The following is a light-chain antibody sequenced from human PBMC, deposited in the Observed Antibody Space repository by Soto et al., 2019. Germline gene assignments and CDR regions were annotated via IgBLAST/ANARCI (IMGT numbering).Light chain of an antibody. V-gene: IGKV1-5*01. CDR3: QQYNSYSWT. CDR2: DAS. J-gene: IGKJ1*01. CDR1: QSISSW. Sequence: DIQLTQSPSTLSASVGDRVTLTCRASQSISSWLAWYQQKPGKAPKLLMYDASSLESGGPSRFSGSGAGTEFTLTSSSLQPDDFATYYCQQYNSYSWTCGQGTKVEIK.